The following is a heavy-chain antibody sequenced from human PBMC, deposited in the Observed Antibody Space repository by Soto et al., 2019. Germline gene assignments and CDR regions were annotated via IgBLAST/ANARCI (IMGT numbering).Heavy chain of an antibody. CDR1: GFTFSSYA. CDR3: ARDPPIVVVVAATPYFDY. D-gene: IGHD2-15*01. V-gene: IGHV3-30-3*01. Sequence: VQLVESGGGVVQPGRSLRLSCAASGFTFSSYAMHWVRQAPGKGLEWVAVISYDGSNKYYADSVKGRFTISRDNSKNTLYLQMNSLRAEDTAVYYCARDPPIVVVVAATPYFDYWGQGTLVTVSS. CDR2: ISYDGSNK. J-gene: IGHJ4*02.